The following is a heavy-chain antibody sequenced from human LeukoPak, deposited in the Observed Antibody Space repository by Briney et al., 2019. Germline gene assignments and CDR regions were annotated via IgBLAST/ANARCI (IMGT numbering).Heavy chain of an antibody. D-gene: IGHD3-16*01. J-gene: IGHJ3*01. Sequence: GSLCPSCEASAFTSSDYILDWVRQAPGKALGWVGRTSRKRTSYFTGCAAAVKGRCTISGDASKTSLFLDMNSLKTKDTAVSHYSRDGGARDEIAFDYWGQGTMVTVSS. CDR2: TSRKRTSYFT. CDR3: SRDGGARDEIAFDY. CDR1: AFTSSDYI. V-gene: IGHV3-72*01.